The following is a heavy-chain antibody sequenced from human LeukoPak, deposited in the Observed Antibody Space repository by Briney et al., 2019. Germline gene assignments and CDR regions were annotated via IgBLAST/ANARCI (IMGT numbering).Heavy chain of an antibody. Sequence: GGSLRLSCAASGFAFSTYNMHWVRQAPGKGLEWVAVISYDGRNENHAESVKGRFTISRDNSKNTLYLQMNTLRTEDTVLYYCVREKYCTPTDCLHGRFYFNCWGQGTLVTVSS. CDR1: GFAFSTYN. CDR3: VREKYCTPTDCLHGRFYFNC. V-gene: IGHV3-30*04. D-gene: IGHD2-8*01. J-gene: IGHJ4*02. CDR2: ISYDGRNE.